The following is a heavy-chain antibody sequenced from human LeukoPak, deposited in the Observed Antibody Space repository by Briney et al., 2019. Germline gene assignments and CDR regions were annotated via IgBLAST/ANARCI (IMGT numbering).Heavy chain of an antibody. CDR2: ISSSSSTI. J-gene: IGHJ4*02. CDR1: GFTFSSYS. V-gene: IGHV3-48*01. D-gene: IGHD3-16*01. Sequence: GGSLRLSCAASGFTFSSYSMNWVRQAPGKGLEWVSYISSSSSTIYYADSVKGRFTISRDNSKNTLYLQMNSLRAEDTAVYYCAKDVMITFGGVANFDYWGQGTLVTVSS. CDR3: AKDVMITFGGVANFDY.